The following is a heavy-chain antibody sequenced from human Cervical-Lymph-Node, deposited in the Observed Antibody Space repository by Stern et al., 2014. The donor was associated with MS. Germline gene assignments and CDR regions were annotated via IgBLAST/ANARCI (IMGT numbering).Heavy chain of an antibody. CDR2: INPNTGGT. CDR1: GYIFTGYY. Sequence: VQLVQSGAEVKKPGASVKVSCKTSGYIFTGYYIHWVRQAPGQGLEWMAWINPNTGGTKSERKLTGRVTMSRDPSISTACVELSSLTSDDTAVYYCARDQRGITIFGVVTDYYYLGLDVWGQGTTVTVSS. D-gene: IGHD3-3*01. J-gene: IGHJ6*02. CDR3: ARDQRGITIFGVVTDYYYLGLDV. V-gene: IGHV1-2*02.